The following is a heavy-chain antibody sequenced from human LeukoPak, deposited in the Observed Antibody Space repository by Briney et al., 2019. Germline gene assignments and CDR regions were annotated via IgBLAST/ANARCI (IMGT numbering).Heavy chain of an antibody. CDR3: ARDQTLFGVVIDY. CDR1: GFTFSTYW. V-gene: IGHV3-7*01. D-gene: IGHD3-3*01. Sequence: PGGSLRLSCAASGFTFSTYWMSWVRQAPGKGLEWVANIKQDGSEKYYVDSVKGRFTISRDNARNSLYLQMNSLRAEDTAVYYCARDQTLFGVVIDYWGQGTLVAVSS. CDR2: IKQDGSEK. J-gene: IGHJ4*02.